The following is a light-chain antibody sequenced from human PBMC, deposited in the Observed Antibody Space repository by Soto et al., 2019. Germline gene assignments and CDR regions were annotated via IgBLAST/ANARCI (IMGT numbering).Light chain of an antibody. Sequence: EIVMTQSPATMSVSPGEKATLSCRASQSVGSKLAWYWQKPGQSPRLLIYGASTRATGVPARFSGGGSGTEFTLTISSLQSEDFAIYYCQQSNNWPRTFGQGTKV. CDR1: QSVGSK. CDR3: QQSNNWPRT. CDR2: GAS. J-gene: IGKJ1*01. V-gene: IGKV3-15*01.